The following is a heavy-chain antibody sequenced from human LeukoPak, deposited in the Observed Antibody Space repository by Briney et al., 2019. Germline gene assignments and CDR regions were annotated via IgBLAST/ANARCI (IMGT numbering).Heavy chain of an antibody. J-gene: IGHJ4*02. Sequence: PSETLSLTCTVSGGSISSGGYYWSWIRQHPGKGLEWVGSIYKSGSTYYNPSLKSRVTISVDTSKNQFSLKLNSVTAADMAVYYCARGFDSSSWSPFDYWGQGTLVTVSS. CDR3: ARGFDSSSWSPFDY. D-gene: IGHD6-13*01. V-gene: IGHV4-39*01. CDR2: IYKSGST. CDR1: GGSISSGGYY.